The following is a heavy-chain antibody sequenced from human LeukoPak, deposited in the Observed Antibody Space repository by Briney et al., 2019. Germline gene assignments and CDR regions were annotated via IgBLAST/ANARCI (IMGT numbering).Heavy chain of an antibody. Sequence: PSETLSLTCTVSGGSISSSSYYWGWIRQPPGKGLEWIGSIYYSGSTYYNPSLKSRVTISVDTSKNQFSLKLSSVTAADTAVYYCARGRWQQLGYFDYWGQGTLVTVSS. CDR3: ARGRWQQLGYFDY. V-gene: IGHV4-39*07. CDR2: IYYSGST. CDR1: GGSISSSSYY. J-gene: IGHJ4*02. D-gene: IGHD6-13*01.